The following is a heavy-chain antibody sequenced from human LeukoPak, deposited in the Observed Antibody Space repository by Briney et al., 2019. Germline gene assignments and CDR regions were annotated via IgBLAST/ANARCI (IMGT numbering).Heavy chain of an antibody. J-gene: IGHJ5*02. CDR2: ISGGGGST. D-gene: IGHD2-2*01. CDR1: RFTFSSYA. V-gene: IGHV3-23*01. CDR3: AKCRTGSCS. Sequence: PGGSLRLSCAASRFTFSSYAMSWVRQAPGKGLEWVSAISGGGGSTYYADSVKGQFTISRDNSKSTLYLQMNSLRVEDTAVYYCAKCRTGSCSWGQGTLVTVSS.